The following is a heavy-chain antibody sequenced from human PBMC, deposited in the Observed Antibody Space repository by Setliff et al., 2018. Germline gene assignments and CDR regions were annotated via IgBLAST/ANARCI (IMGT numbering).Heavy chain of an antibody. CDR3: ARTCSGSGCYAGLES. Sequence: AGGSLRLSCAASGFTFSSYRMHWVRQAPGKGLEWVAVIWDDGGNKYHADSVKGRFTISRDNSKNTLYLQMNILRPEDTAVYYCARTCSGSGCYAGLESWGQGTPVTVSS. V-gene: IGHV3-33*08. J-gene: IGHJ4*02. D-gene: IGHD2-15*01. CDR2: IWDDGGNK. CDR1: GFTFSSYR.